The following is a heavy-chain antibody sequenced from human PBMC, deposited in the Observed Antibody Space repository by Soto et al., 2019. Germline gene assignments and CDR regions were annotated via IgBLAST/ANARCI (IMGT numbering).Heavy chain of an antibody. CDR2: IYYSGST. D-gene: IGHD3-3*01. CDR3: ARGRYYDPGYFEY. J-gene: IGHJ4*02. V-gene: IGHV4-30-4*01. CDR1: GGSISSGVYY. Sequence: PSGTLSLTCAFCGGSISSGVYYWCWIRQPPGKGLEWIGYIYYSGSTYYNPSLKSRVTVSVDTSKNQFSLKLSSVTAADTAVYSCARGRYYDPGYFEYWGQGTLDTVSS.